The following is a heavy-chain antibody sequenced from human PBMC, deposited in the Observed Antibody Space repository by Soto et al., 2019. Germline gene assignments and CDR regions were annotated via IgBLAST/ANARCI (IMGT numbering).Heavy chain of an antibody. CDR2: INPHGGGA. J-gene: IGHJ3*01. D-gene: IGHD2-21*02. V-gene: IGHV1-2*02. CDR3: ARDRVRTPNGADSFDV. CDR1: GYAFGAYF. Sequence: QVHLVQSGAEVKKPGASVKVSCKASGYAFGAYFIYWVRQAPGQGLEWMGYINPHGGGARYVQEFRDRLTITTDTPKDTAYMELRSLTSDDTATYYCARDRVRTPNGADSFDVWGQGTSVTVS.